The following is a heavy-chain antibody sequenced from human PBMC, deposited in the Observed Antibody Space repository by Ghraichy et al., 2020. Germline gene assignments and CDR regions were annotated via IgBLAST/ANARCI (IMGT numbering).Heavy chain of an antibody. CDR2: INGDGSST. D-gene: IGHD6-19*01. CDR1: GFTFSSHW. CDR3: ARVRIAVAGDRVDY. J-gene: IGHJ4*02. V-gene: IGHV3-74*01. Sequence: GALRLSCAASGFTFSSHWMHWVRQAPGKGLVWVSRINGDGSSTSYADSVKGRFTISRDNAKSTLYLQMNSLKAEDTAVYYCARVRIAVAGDRVDYWGQGTLVTVSS.